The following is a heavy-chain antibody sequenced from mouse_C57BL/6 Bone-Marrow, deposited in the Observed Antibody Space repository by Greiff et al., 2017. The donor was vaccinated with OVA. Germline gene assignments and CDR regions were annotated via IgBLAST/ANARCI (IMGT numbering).Heavy chain of an antibody. CDR3: ARGNFGSSSYAMDY. CDR2: IDPANDNT. Sequence: VQLQQSVAELVRPGASVKLSCTASGFNIKNTYMHWVKQRPEQGLEWIGRIDPANDNTKYAPKFQGKATMTADTSSNTAYLQLSSLSSEDTAVYYCARGNFGSSSYAMDYWGQGTSVTVSS. J-gene: IGHJ4*01. CDR1: GFNIKNTY. D-gene: IGHD1-1*01. V-gene: IGHV14-3*01.